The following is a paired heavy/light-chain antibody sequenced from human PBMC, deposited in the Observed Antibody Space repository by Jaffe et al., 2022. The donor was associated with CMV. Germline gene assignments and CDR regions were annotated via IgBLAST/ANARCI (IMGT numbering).Heavy chain of an antibody. D-gene: IGHD1-26*01. CDR3: AREIGRELLRCFFDS. J-gene: IGHJ5*01. CDR2: ISGSAGSE. Sequence: EVQLVESGGGLVQPGGSLRLSCAASGFTFKNYAMSWVRQAPGKGLEWVASISGSAGSEYYADSGRGRFTVSRDNSKDTLYLQMSSLRAVDTAIYYCAREIGRELLRCFFDSWGPGTLVTVSS. CDR1: GFTFKNYA. V-gene: IGHV3-23*04.
Light chain of an antibody. CDR2: GAS. Sequence: ETVLTQSPGTLSLSPGERATLSCRASQSVSSLYLAWYQQKPGQAPRLLIYGASSRATGIPDRFSGSGSGTDFTLTISRLEPEDFAVYYCQQYGRSPYTFGQGTKLEIK. J-gene: IGKJ2*01. CDR3: QQYGRSPYT. CDR1: QSVSSLY. V-gene: IGKV3-20*01.